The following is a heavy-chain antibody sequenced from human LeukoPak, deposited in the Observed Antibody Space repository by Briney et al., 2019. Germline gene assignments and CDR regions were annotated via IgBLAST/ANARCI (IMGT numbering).Heavy chain of an antibody. J-gene: IGHJ4*02. CDR3: ARDFRDRSMPIEY. CDR1: GSTFSDYY. CDR2: IGSSAIST. V-gene: IGHV3-11*01. Sequence: GGSLRLSCAASGSTFSDYYMSWIRQAPGKGLEWLSYIGSSAISTHYADSVKGRFTISRDNAKNSLFLQMNSLRAEDTAVYYCARDFRDRSMPIEYWGQGTLVTVPS. D-gene: IGHD2/OR15-2a*01.